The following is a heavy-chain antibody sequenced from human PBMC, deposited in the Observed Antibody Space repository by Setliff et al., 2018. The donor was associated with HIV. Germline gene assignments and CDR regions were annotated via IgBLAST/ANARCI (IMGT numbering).Heavy chain of an antibody. D-gene: IGHD1-26*01. CDR2: ISSSGITI. CDR3: ARRKEVGAAFDY. V-gene: IGHV3-11*04. Sequence: PGGSLRLSCAASGFTFSDYYMSWIRQAPGKGLEWLSYISSSGITIYYADSVKGRFTISRDNAKNSLYLQMNSLRAEDTAVYYCARRKEVGAAFDYWGQGTLVTVSS. J-gene: IGHJ4*02. CDR1: GFTFSDYY.